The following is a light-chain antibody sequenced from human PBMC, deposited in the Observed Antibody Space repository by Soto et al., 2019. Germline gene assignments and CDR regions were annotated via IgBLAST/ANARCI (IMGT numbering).Light chain of an antibody. Sequence: QSVVTQPPSASGTPGQGVTISCSGSTSNIGSNYVYWYHQLPGTAPKLLMYRSNQRPSGVPDRFSGSKSGTSASLAISGLRSDDEADYFCATWDDSLNGFYVFGTGTKVTVL. V-gene: IGLV1-47*01. CDR3: ATWDDSLNGFYV. CDR2: RSN. J-gene: IGLJ1*01. CDR1: TSNIGSNY.